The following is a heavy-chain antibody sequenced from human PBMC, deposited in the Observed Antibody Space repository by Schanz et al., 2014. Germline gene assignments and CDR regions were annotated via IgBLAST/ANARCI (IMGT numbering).Heavy chain of an antibody. CDR2: ISNNGDST. D-gene: IGHD3-16*02. CDR1: GFNFSTFA. Sequence: EVQLVESGGGLVQPGGSLRLSCTASGFNFSTFAMHWVRQAPGKGLEYISAISNNGDSTYYADSVKGRFTISRDNSKNTLYLQLGSLSAEDTAVYFCARDNRYYLFDYWGQGALVTVSS. J-gene: IGHJ4*02. V-gene: IGHV3-64D*08. CDR3: ARDNRYYLFDY.